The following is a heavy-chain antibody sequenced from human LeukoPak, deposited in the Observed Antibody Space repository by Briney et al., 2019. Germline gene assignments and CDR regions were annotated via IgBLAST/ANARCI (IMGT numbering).Heavy chain of an antibody. J-gene: IGHJ4*02. CDR2: IKQDGSEK. Sequence: GGSLRLSCAASGFTFSSYAMSWVRQAPGKGLEWVANIKQDGSEKYYVDSVKGRFTISRDNAKNSLYLQMNSLRAEDTAVYYCARAYYDSSGSNFDYWGQGTLVTVSS. CDR1: GFTFSSYA. CDR3: ARAYYDSSGSNFDY. V-gene: IGHV3-7*01. D-gene: IGHD3-22*01.